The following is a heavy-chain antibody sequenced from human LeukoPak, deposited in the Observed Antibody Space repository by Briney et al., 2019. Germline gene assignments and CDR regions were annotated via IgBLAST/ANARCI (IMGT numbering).Heavy chain of an antibody. CDR2: IISISSHI. V-gene: IGHV3-21*01. J-gene: IGHJ6*03. D-gene: IGHD2-2*01. CDR1: GFTFSSYS. Sequence: GGSLRLSCAASGFTFSSYSMNWVRQAPGKGLEWVASIISISSHIYYADSVKGRFTISRDNAKNSLYLQMNSLRAEDTAVYYCARTRAPSNGRVLYYMDVWGKGTTVTVS. CDR3: ARTRAPSNGRVLYYMDV.